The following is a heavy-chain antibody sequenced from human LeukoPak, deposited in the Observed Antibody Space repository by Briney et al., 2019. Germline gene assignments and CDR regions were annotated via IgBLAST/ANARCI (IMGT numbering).Heavy chain of an antibody. D-gene: IGHD2-15*01. CDR3: ARQEYCSGGSCYTWFDP. J-gene: IGHJ5*02. V-gene: IGHV5-51*01. CDR1: GYSFPSYW. CDR2: IYPADSDI. Sequence: GESLKISCKGSGYSFPSYWIGWVRPMPGKGLERMGIIYPADSDIRYSPSFQGQVTISADKSISTAYLQWSSLKASDTAMYYCARQEYCSGGSCYTWFDPWGQGTLVTVSS.